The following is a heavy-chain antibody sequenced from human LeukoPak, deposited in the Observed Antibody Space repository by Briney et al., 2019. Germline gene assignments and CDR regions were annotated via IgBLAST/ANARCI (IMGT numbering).Heavy chain of an antibody. CDR1: GYSISSGYY. Sequence: SETLSPTCAVSGYSISSGYYWGWIRQPPGKGLEWIGNIYHNGITYCNPSLKSRVTISVDTSKNQLSLKLSSVTAADTAVYYCARKVGAPGAIDYWGQGTLVTVSS. V-gene: IGHV4-38-2*01. D-gene: IGHD1-26*01. CDR3: ARKVGAPGAIDY. CDR2: IYHNGIT. J-gene: IGHJ4*02.